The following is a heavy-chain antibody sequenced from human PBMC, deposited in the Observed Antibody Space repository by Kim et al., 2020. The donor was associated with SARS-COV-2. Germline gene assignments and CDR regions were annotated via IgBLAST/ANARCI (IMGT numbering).Heavy chain of an antibody. CDR3: ASQVIVGPSLLRNFDY. V-gene: IGHV3-21*01. CDR2: ISSSSSYI. D-gene: IGHD3-22*01. CDR1: GFTFSSYS. J-gene: IGHJ4*02. Sequence: GGSLRLSCAASGFTFSSYSMNWVRQAPGKGLEWVSSISSSSSYIYYADSVKGRFTISRDNAKNSLYLQMNSLRAEDTAVYYCASQVIVGPSLLRNFDYWGQGTLVTVSS.